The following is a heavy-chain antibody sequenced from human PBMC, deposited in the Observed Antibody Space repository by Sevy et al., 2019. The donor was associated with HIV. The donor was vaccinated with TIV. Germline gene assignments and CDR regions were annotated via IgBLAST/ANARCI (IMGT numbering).Heavy chain of an antibody. CDR1: GFTFSNAW. D-gene: IGHD6-13*01. CDR3: TTASWSQEDYYNY. J-gene: IGHJ4*02. Sequence: GGSLRLSCAASGFTFSNAWMSWVRQAPGKGLEWVGRIKGKIYDGTIDYAAPVKGRFGISRDDSKTTLYLQMNSLKTEDTAVYYCTTASWSQEDYYNYWGQGTLVTVSS. CDR2: IKGKIYDGTI. V-gene: IGHV3-15*01.